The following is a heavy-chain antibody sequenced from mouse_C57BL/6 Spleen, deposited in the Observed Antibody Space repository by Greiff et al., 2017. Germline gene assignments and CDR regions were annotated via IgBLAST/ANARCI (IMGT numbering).Heavy chain of an antibody. Sequence: QVTLKESGAELVKPGASVKLSCKASGYTFTEYTIHWVKQRSGQGLEWIGWFYPGSGSIKYNEKFKDKATLTADKSSSTVYMELSRLTSEDSAVYFCARHEDPYDYDDYYAMDYWGQGTSVTVSS. D-gene: IGHD2-4*01. CDR3: ARHEDPYDYDDYYAMDY. CDR1: GYTFTEYT. CDR2: FYPGSGSI. J-gene: IGHJ4*01. V-gene: IGHV1-62-2*01.